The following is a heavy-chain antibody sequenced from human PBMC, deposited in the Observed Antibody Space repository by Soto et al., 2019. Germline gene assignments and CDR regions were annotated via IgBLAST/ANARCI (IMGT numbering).Heavy chain of an antibody. D-gene: IGHD6-13*01. J-gene: IGHJ4*02. CDR1: GFTFSSYA. CDR3: AKDQLVPADLYFDY. CDR2: ISGSGGST. V-gene: IGHV3-23*01. Sequence: PGGSLRLSCAASGFTFSSYAMSWVRQAPGKGLEWVSAISGSGGSTYYADSVKGRFTISRDNSKTTLNLQMNSMRAEDTAVYYCAKDQLVPADLYFDYWGQGTLVTVSS.